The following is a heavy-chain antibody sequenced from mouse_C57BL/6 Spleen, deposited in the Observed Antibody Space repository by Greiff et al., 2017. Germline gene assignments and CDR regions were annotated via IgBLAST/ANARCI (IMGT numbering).Heavy chain of an antibody. V-gene: IGHV5-17*01. D-gene: IGHD2-4*01. J-gene: IGHJ4*01. CDR1: GFTFSDYG. CDR2: ISSGSSTI. Sequence: EVKVVESGGGLVKPGGSLKLSCAASGFTFSDYGMHWVRQAPEKGLEWVAYISSGSSTIYYADTVKGRFTISRDNAKNTLVLQMTSLRSEDTAMYYCANRYDYFYAMVDWGQGTSVTVSS. CDR3: ANRYDYFYAMVD.